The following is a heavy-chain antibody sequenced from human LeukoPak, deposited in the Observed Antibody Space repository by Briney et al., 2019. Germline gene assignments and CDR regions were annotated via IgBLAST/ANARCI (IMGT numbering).Heavy chain of an antibody. CDR1: GFTFTSYY. D-gene: IGHD3-3*01. J-gene: IGHJ3*02. V-gene: IGHV1-46*01. CDR3: ARLGKLRITIFGVVTEDAFDI. CDR2: INPSGGSA. Sequence: GGSLRLSCAASGFTFTSYYMHWVRQAPGQGLEWMGIINPSGGSASYAQKFQGRVTMTRDMSTSTIYMELSSLRSEDTAVYYCARLGKLRITIFGVVTEDAFDIWGQGTMVTVSS.